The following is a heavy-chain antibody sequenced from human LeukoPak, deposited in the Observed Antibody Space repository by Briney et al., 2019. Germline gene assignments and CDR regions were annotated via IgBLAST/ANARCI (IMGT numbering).Heavy chain of an antibody. Sequence: ASVKVSCKATGYTFTSYAMNWVRQAPGQGLEWMGWINTNTGNPTYAQGFTGRFVFSLDTSVSTAYLQISSLKAEDTAVYYCARDGGLTMVRGVYYYYGMDVWGQGTTVTVSS. D-gene: IGHD3-10*01. CDR3: ARDGGLTMVRGVYYYYGMDV. CDR2: INTNTGNP. V-gene: IGHV7-4-1*02. CDR1: GYTFTSYA. J-gene: IGHJ6*02.